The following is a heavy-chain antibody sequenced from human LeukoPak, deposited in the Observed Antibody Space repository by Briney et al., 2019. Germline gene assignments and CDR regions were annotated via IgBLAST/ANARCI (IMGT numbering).Heavy chain of an antibody. J-gene: IGHJ3*02. CDR1: GGSFSSDH. CDR2: IYYSGRT. CDR3: ARKNDFDI. V-gene: IGHV4-59*01. D-gene: IGHD1-1*01. Sequence: SETLSLTCTVSGGSFSSDHWNWIRQPPGKGLEWIGCIYYSGRTYYNPSLKSRVTISVDMSKSQFSLRLTSVTAADTAVYYCARKNDFDIWGQGTLVTVSS.